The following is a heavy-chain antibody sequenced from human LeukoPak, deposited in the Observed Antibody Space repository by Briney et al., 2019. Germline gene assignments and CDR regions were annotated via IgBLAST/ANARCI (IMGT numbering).Heavy chain of an antibody. CDR1: GFTFSGSA. CDR3: LVEPTYYVDV. J-gene: IGHJ6*03. Sequence: PGGSLRLSCAVSGFTFSGSAMHWVRQASGKGLEWVGRIRSRADTYATTYAASVKGRFTISRDDSKNTAYLQMNNLKTEDTAVYYCLVEPTYYVDVWGKGTAVTVSS. V-gene: IGHV3-73*01. CDR2: IRSRADTYAT.